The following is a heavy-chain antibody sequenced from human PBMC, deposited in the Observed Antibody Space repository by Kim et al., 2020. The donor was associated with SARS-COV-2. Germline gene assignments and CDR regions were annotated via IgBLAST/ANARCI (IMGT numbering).Heavy chain of an antibody. J-gene: IGHJ4*02. CDR2: IHWDDDK. V-gene: IGHV2-5*02. CDR1: GFSLSTSGVG. D-gene: IGHD3-10*01. CDR3: ARRVYGLDTHDFNY. Sequence: SGPTLVKPTQTLTLTCTFSGFSLSTSGVGVGWFRQPPGKALEWLALIHWDDDKRYSPSLKTRLTITKDTSKNQVVLTMTNMDPVDTATYYCARRVYGLDTHDFNYWGQGTMVTVSS.